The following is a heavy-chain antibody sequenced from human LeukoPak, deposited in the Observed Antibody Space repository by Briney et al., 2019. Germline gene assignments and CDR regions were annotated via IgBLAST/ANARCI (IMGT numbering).Heavy chain of an antibody. CDR2: IWYDGSNK. Sequence: PGGPLRLSCAASGFTFSSYGMHWVRQAPGKGLEWVAVIWYDGSNKYYADSVKGRFTISRDNSKNTLYLQMNSLRAEDTAVYYCARGAGEWELLRGFGDYWGQGTLVTVSS. CDR1: GFTFSSYG. CDR3: ARGAGEWELLRGFGDY. V-gene: IGHV3-33*01. J-gene: IGHJ4*02. D-gene: IGHD1-26*01.